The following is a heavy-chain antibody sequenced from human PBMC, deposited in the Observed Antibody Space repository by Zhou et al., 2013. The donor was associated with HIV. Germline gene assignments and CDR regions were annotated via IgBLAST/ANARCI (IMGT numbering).Heavy chain of an antibody. CDR1: GYTFTGYY. V-gene: IGHV1-69*05. CDR3: ASCVVPPGTSYYYYMDV. D-gene: IGHD2-2*01. Sequence: QVQLVQSGAEVKKPGASVKVSCKASGYTFTGYYMHWVRQAPGQGLEWMGGVIPMFGSVDYAQKFKGKVTISTDKSTSTAYMELSSLKSEDTAVYYCASCVVPPGTSYYYYMDVWGKGTTVSVSS. CDR2: VIPMFGSV. J-gene: IGHJ6*03.